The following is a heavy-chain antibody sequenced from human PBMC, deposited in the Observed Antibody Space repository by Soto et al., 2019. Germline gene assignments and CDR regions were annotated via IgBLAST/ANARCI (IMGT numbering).Heavy chain of an antibody. CDR3: AREPRGADYGMEV. J-gene: IGHJ6*02. CDR1: GFSFNTYA. CDR2: IWHDGSDT. V-gene: IGHV3-33*01. Sequence: QVQLVESGGGVVQPGRSLRLSCTASGFSFNTYAMHWVRQAPGKGPEWVAVIWHDGSDTYHADSVRGRFTISRHNSKNTLYLQMHSLRAEDTALYYCAREPRGADYGMEVWVQGTTVTVSS. D-gene: IGHD3-16*01.